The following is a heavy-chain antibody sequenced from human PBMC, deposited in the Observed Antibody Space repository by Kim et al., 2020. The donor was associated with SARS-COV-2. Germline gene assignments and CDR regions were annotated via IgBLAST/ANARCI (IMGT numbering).Heavy chain of an antibody. D-gene: IGHD2-15*01. CDR2: ISGSGGST. Sequence: GGSLRLSCAASGFTFSSYAMSWVRQATGKGLEWVSAISGSGGSTYYADSVKGRFTISRDNSKNTLYLQMNSLRAEDTAVYYCAKGYCSGGGCYYYCYFDLWGRGTLVTVSS. J-gene: IGHJ2*01. CDR3: AKGYCSGGGCYYYCYFDL. V-gene: IGHV3-23*01. CDR1: GFTFSSYA.